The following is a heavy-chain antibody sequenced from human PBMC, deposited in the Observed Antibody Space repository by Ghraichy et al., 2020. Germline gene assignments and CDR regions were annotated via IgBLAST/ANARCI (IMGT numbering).Heavy chain of an antibody. D-gene: IGHD1-26*01. V-gene: IGHV3-23*01. J-gene: IGHJ4*02. Sequence: ETLSLTCAASGFPLRSYAMSWVRQAPGKGLEWVSGISVSGDSTYYADSVKGRFTFSRDISKNTLYLQMNSLRAEDTAAYYCAKESRGATDFWGQGTLVTVSS. CDR3: AKESRGATDF. CDR2: ISVSGDST. CDR1: GFPLRSYA.